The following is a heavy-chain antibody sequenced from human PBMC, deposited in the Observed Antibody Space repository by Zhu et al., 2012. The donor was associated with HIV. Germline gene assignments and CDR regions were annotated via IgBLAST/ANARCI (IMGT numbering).Heavy chain of an antibody. CDR3: ARGIPYYFDY. Sequence: QVQLQESGPGLVRPSETLSLTCGVSGFSISSGYYWGWIRQPPGKGLEWIGSIYHSGSTYYNPSLRSRVTISVDTSKNQFSLKLSSVTAADTAVYYCARGIPYYFDYWGQGTLVTVSS. J-gene: IGHJ4*02. CDR2: IYHSGST. V-gene: IGHV4-38-2*01. CDR1: GFSISSGYY.